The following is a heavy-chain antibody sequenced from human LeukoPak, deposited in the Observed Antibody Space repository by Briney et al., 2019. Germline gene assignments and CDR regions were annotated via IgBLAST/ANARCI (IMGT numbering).Heavy chain of an antibody. CDR1: GFTFSSYS. CDR2: ISSSSSYI. Sequence: PGGSLRLSCAASGFTFSSYSMNWVRQAPGKGLEWVSSISSSSSYIYYADSVKGRFTIPRDNAKNSLYLQMNSLRAEDTAVYYCARADYGEKPYYFDYWGQGTLVTVSS. V-gene: IGHV3-21*01. D-gene: IGHD4-17*01. J-gene: IGHJ4*02. CDR3: ARADYGEKPYYFDY.